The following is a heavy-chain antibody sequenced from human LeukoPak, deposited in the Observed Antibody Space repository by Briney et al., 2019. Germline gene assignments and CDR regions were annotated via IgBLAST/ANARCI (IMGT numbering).Heavy chain of an antibody. CDR3: ARDAGTPGDTFFDI. CDR1: GGSISSGGYY. CDR2: IYYSGST. V-gene: IGHV4-31*03. D-gene: IGHD1-1*01. J-gene: IGHJ3*02. Sequence: SQTLSLTCTVSGGSISSGGYYWSWIRQHPGKGLEWIGYIYYSGSTYYNPSLKSRVTISVDTSKNQFSLKLSSVTAADTAVYYCARDAGTPGDTFFDIWGQGTMVTVSS.